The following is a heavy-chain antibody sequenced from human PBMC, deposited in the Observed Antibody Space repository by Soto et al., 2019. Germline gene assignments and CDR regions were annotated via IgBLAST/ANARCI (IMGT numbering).Heavy chain of an antibody. CDR2: IYYSGST. D-gene: IGHD3-22*01. CDR3: ARARQYYYDSSGYYYPCDAFDI. J-gene: IGHJ3*02. Sequence: SETLSLTCTVSGGSISSGDYYWSWIRQPPGKGLEWIGYIYYSGSTYYNPSLKSRVTISVDTSKNQFSLKLSSVTAADTAVYYCARARQYYYDSSGYYYPCDAFDIWGQGTMVTVSS. CDR1: GGSISSGDYY. V-gene: IGHV4-30-4*01.